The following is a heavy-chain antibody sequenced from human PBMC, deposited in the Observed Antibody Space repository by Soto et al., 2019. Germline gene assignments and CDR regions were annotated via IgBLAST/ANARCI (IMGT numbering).Heavy chain of an antibody. CDR3: AKDIGSGYYDY. J-gene: IGHJ4*02. V-gene: IGHV3-23*01. D-gene: IGHD3-22*01. Sequence: SLRLSCAASGITFSRHAMSWVRQAPGKGLEWVSGIRGTGDNIEYADSVRGRFTISRDNSRNMLYLQMDSLRAEDTAVYYCAKDIGSGYYDYWGQGTLVTVSS. CDR2: IRGTGDNI. CDR1: GITFSRHA.